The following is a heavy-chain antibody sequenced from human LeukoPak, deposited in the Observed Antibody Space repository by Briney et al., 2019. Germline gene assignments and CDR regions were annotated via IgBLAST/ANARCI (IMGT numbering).Heavy chain of an antibody. CDR3: ARYLSGSSDY. D-gene: IGHD1-26*01. J-gene: IGHJ4*02. CDR2: IYYSGST. V-gene: IGHV4-39*01. CDR1: GGSISSSSYY. Sequence: SETLSLTCTVSGGSISSSSYYWSWIRQPPGKGLEWIGSIYYSGSTYYNPSLKSRVTISVDTSKNQFSLKLSSVTAADTAVYYCARYLSGSSDYWGQGTLVTVSS.